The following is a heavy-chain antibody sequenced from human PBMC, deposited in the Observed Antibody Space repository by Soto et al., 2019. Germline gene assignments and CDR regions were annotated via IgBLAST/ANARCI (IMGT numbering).Heavy chain of an antibody. CDR1: GFTFSSYN. CDR3: ARPRCSSGQCYYFDY. CDR2: ISRSGDRT. V-gene: IGHV3-64*02. D-gene: IGHD2-15*01. J-gene: IGHJ4*02. Sequence: EVQLVESGEGLVQPGGSLRLSCAASGFTFSSYNIRWIRQAPGKGLEFVSGISRSGDRTYYADSVKGRFTITRDNSKNTVWLQMGSLRAEDMAVYYCARPRCSSGQCYYFDYWGRGALVSVSS.